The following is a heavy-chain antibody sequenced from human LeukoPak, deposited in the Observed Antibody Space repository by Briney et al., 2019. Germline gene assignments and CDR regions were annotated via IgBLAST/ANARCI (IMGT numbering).Heavy chain of an antibody. CDR2: IIPIFGTA. V-gene: IGHV1-69*13. CDR3: ARALTDSSGYYYFGNWFDP. D-gene: IGHD3-22*01. CDR1: GGTFSSYA. Sequence: ASVKVSCKACGGTFSSYAISWVRQAPGQGLELMGGIIPIFGTANYAQKFQGRVTITADESTSTAYMELSSLRSEDTAVYYCARALTDSSGYYYFGNWFDPWGQGTLVTVSS. J-gene: IGHJ5*02.